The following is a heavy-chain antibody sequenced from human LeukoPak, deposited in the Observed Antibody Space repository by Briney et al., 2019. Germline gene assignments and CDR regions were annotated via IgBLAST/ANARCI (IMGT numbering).Heavy chain of an antibody. CDR2: IYTSGST. CDR3: ARVGSRADILTFDY. Sequence: PSETLSLTCTVSGGSTSSYYWSWIRQPAGKGLEWIGRIYTSGSTYYNPSLKSRVTISVDTSKNQFSLKLSSVTAADTAVYYCARVGSRADILTFDYWGQGTLVTVSS. D-gene: IGHD2-8*01. J-gene: IGHJ4*02. V-gene: IGHV4-4*07. CDR1: GGSTSSYY.